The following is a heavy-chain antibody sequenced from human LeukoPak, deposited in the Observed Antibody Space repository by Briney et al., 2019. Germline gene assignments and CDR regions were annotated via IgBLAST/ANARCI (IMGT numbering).Heavy chain of an antibody. Sequence: SETLSLTCTVSGGSISSSSYYWGWIRQPPGKGLEWIGYIYYSGSTNYNPSLKSRVTISVDTSKNQFSLKLSSVTAADTAVYYCARDPRALGSTELDYWGQGTLVTVSS. CDR2: IYYSGST. J-gene: IGHJ4*02. CDR3: ARDPRALGSTELDY. D-gene: IGHD1-14*01. V-gene: IGHV4-61*01. CDR1: GGSISSSSYY.